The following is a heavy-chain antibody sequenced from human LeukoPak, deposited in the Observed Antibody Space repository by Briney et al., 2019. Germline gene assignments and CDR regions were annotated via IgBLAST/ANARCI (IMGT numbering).Heavy chain of an antibody. V-gene: IGHV4-34*01. CDR3: ARLGYCSGGSCQKVDY. CDR1: GGSFSSYY. CDR2: INHSGST. D-gene: IGHD2-15*01. J-gene: IGHJ4*02. Sequence: SETLSLTCAVYGGSFSSYYWSWIRQPPGKGLEWIGEINHSGSTNYNPSLKSRVTISVDTSKNQFSLKLSSVTAADTAVYYCARLGYCSGGSCQKVDYWGQGTLVTVSS.